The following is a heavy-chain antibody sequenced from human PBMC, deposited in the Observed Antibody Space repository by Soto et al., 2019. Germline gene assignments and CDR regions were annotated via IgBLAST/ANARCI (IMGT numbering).Heavy chain of an antibody. CDR3: ARDKDLEPTVWGY. J-gene: IGHJ4*02. Sequence: QVHLQESGPGLVRPSETLSLSSSVSGDSMATGGHYYNWIRHLPGKGLEWIGYIYYSGATHYSPSLRPRATISIDTSKNQFSLRLISVTAADTALYFCARDKDLEPTVWGYWGQGIQVTVSS. CDR2: IYYSGAT. D-gene: IGHD7-27*01. CDR1: GDSMATGGHY. V-gene: IGHV4-31*02.